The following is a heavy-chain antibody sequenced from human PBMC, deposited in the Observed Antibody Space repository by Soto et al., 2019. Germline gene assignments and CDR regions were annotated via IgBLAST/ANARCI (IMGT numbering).Heavy chain of an antibody. Sequence: SETLSLTCAVYGGSFSGYYWSWIRQPPGKGLEWIGEINHSGSTNYNPSLKSRVTISVDTSKNQFSLKLSSVTAADTAVYYCARGYGSGSYYDDYWGQGTLVTVSS. CDR1: GGSFSGYY. D-gene: IGHD3-10*01. CDR3: ARGYGSGSYYDDY. J-gene: IGHJ4*02. V-gene: IGHV4-34*01. CDR2: INHSGST.